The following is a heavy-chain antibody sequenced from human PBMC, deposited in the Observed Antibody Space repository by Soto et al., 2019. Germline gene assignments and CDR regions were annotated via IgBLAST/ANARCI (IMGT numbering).Heavy chain of an antibody. CDR2: ISGNKHST. J-gene: IGHJ4*02. CDR3: ARVEGSGIGPFDY. CDR1: GFSFGESA. V-gene: IGHV3-23*01. D-gene: IGHD3-10*01. Sequence: GGSLRLSCVVSGFSFGESAMSWVRQAPGKGLDWVSAISGNKHSTYYADSVKGRFTISRDNALNSLYLQMNSLRAEDTAVYYCARVEGSGIGPFDYWGQGTLVTVSS.